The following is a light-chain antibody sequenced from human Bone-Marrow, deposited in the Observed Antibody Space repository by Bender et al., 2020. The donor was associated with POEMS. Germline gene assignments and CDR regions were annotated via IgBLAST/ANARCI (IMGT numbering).Light chain of an antibody. V-gene: IGLV2-14*02. CDR3: VARDASLNGWV. CDR2: EVS. CDR1: SSDVGAYNL. Sequence: QSALTQPASVSGSPGQSITISCTGASSDVGAYNLVSWYHQHPGKAPKLLIYEVSKRPSGVPDRFSGSKSGTSASLAITGLQSDDEAIYFCVARDASLNGWVFGGGTKLTVL. J-gene: IGLJ3*02.